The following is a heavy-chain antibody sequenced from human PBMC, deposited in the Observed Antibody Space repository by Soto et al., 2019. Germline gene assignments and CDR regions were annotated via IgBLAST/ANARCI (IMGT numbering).Heavy chain of an antibody. D-gene: IGHD6-13*01. CDR2: MNPNSGNT. CDR1: GYTFTSYD. V-gene: IGHV1-8*01. J-gene: IGHJ4*02. CDR3: ARGRPTAAARLNDY. Sequence: ASVEVSCKASGYTFTSYDINWVRQATGQGLEWMGWMNPNSGNTGYAQKFQGRVTMTRNTSISTAYMELSSLRSEDTFVYYCARGRPTAAARLNDYWGQGTLVTVSS.